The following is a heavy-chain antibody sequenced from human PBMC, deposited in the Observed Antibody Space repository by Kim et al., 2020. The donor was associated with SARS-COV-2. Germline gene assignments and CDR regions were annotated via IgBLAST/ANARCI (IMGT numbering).Heavy chain of an antibody. V-gene: IGHV1-69*13. CDR2: IIPIFGTA. J-gene: IGHJ6*02. D-gene: IGHD3-9*01. Sequence: SVKVSCKASGGTFSSYAISWVRQAPGQGLEWMGGIIPIFGTANYAQKFQGRVTITADESTSTAYMELSSLRSEDTAVYYCASNLADILTGYYGYYYYGMDVWGQGTTVTVSS. CDR1: GGTFSSYA. CDR3: ASNLADILTGYYGYYYYGMDV.